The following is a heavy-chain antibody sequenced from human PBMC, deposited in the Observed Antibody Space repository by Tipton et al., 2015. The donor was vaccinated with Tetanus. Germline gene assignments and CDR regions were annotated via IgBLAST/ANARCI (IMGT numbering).Heavy chain of an antibody. Sequence: TLSLTCTVSDESISSSSYYWGWIRHHPGRGLEWIASISNSGTSYNNPSFRSRVTISVDTSKNQFSLNLRSVITADTAVYYCARANNDYSKKGPLDYWGQGILVIVSS. V-gene: IGHV4-39*07. CDR3: ARANNDYSKKGPLDY. D-gene: IGHD5-12*01. CDR1: DESISSSSYY. CDR2: ISNSGTS. J-gene: IGHJ4*02.